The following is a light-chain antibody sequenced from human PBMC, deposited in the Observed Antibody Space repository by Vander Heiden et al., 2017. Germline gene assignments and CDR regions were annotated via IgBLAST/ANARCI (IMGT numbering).Light chain of an antibody. V-gene: IGKV3-20*01. CDR2: DSS. Sequence: VLPQSPGSLSLAPVERAILSCSASQSVTNNYLAWYQQKPGQAPRLLIYDSSTMPTDIPDRFSGSGSETDFTLTISTLEPDDFGVYYCQQYAKSIGSFGQGTKLEI. CDR3: QQYAKSIGS. CDR1: QSVTNNY. J-gene: IGKJ2*03.